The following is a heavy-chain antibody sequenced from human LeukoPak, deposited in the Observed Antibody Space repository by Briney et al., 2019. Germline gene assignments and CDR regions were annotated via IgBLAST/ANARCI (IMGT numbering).Heavy chain of an antibody. D-gene: IGHD2-15*01. V-gene: IGHV3-23*01. Sequence: SGGSLRLSCAASGFTFSNAWMNWVRQAPGKGLEWVSAISGSGGSTYYADSVKGRFTISRDNSKNTLYLQMNSLRAEDTAVYYCAKDGYCSGGSCTKKPNWFDPWGQGTLVTVSS. CDR2: ISGSGGST. J-gene: IGHJ5*02. CDR3: AKDGYCSGGSCTKKPNWFDP. CDR1: GFTFSNAW.